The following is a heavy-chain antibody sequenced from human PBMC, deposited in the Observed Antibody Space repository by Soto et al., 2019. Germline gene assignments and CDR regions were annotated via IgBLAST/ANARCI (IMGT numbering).Heavy chain of an antibody. V-gene: IGHV1-3*05. CDR2: INAGNGNT. Sequence: QVQLVQSGAEEKKPGASVKVSCKASGYTFTSHVMHWVRQAPGQRLEWMGWINAGNGNTKYSQKFQGRVTITRDTSASTAYMELSSLRSEDTAVYYCARDPGYSPLGWFDPWGQGTLVTVSS. D-gene: IGHD1-26*01. CDR3: ARDPGYSPLGWFDP. CDR1: GYTFTSHV. J-gene: IGHJ5*02.